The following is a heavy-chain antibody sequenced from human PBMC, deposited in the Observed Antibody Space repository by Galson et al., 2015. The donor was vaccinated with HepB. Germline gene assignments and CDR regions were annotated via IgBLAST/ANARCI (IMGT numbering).Heavy chain of an antibody. CDR2: ISAYNGNT. D-gene: IGHD3-9*01. J-gene: IGHJ6*02. Sequence: SVRVSCKASGYTFTIYGMGWVRQAPGQGLEWMGWISAYNGNTNYAQKLQGRVTMTTDTSTSTAYMELRSLRSDDTAVYYCARDYDILTGYYLGVYYGMDVWGQGTTVTVSS. CDR3: ARDYDILTGYYLGVYYGMDV. V-gene: IGHV1-18*04. CDR1: GYTFTIYG.